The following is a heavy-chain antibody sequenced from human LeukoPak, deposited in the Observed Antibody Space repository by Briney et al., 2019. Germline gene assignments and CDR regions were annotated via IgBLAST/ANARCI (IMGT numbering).Heavy chain of an antibody. D-gene: IGHD6-6*01. V-gene: IGHV3-11*04. CDR2: ISNSGRTV. J-gene: IGHJ6*03. Sequence: PGGSLRLSCAASGFTFSDHYMSWIRQAPGKGLEWVSYISNSGRTVYYADSVKGRFTISRGNAENPLYLQMNSLRAEDTAVYYCARVIATRPHYHYYMDVWGKGTTVTVSS. CDR3: ARVIATRPHYHYYMDV. CDR1: GFTFSDHY.